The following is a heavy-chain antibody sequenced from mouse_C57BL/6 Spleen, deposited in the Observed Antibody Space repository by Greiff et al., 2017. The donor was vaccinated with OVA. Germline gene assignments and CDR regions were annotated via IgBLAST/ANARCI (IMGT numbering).Heavy chain of an antibody. Sequence: QVTLKECGPGILQSSQTLSLTCSFSGFSLSTSGMGVSWIRQPSGKGLEWLAHIYWDDDKRYNPSLKSRLTISKDTSRNQVFLKITSVDTADTATYYCARKKSNPYAMDYWGQGTSVTVSS. J-gene: IGHJ4*01. D-gene: IGHD2-5*01. V-gene: IGHV8-12*01. CDR1: GFSLSTSGMG. CDR3: ARKKSNPYAMDY. CDR2: IYWDDDK.